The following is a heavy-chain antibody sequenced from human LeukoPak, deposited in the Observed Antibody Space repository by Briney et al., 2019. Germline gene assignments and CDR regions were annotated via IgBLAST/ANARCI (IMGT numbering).Heavy chain of an antibody. D-gene: IGHD6-6*01. V-gene: IGHV1-2*02. CDR3: ARGWQINSSGVFVDP. CDR2: INPKNGHT. Sequence: ASMRVSCKASGYTFSDYYIHWIRQAPGQGLEWMGLINPKNGHTNFAQTFQGRVTMTRDRSITTAYMGLSRLSSDDTAVYYCARGWQINSSGVFVDPWGQGTLVTVSS. J-gene: IGHJ5*02. CDR1: GYTFSDYY.